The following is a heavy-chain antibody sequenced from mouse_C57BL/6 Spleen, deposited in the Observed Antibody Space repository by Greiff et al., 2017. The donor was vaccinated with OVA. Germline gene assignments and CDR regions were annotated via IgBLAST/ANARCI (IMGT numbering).Heavy chain of an antibody. V-gene: IGHV1-81*01. Sequence: QVQLQQSGAELARPGASVKLSCKASGYTFTSYGISWVKQRTGQGLEWIGEIYPRSGNTYYNEKVKGKATLTADKSSSTAYMELRSLTSEDSAVYFCARAYYGGDYRLAYWGQGTLVTVSA. CDR2: IYPRSGNT. D-gene: IGHD1-1*02. CDR1: GYTFTSYG. J-gene: IGHJ3*01. CDR3: ARAYYGGDYRLAY.